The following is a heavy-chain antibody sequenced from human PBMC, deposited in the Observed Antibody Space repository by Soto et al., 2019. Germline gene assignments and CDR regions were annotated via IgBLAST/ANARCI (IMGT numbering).Heavy chain of an antibody. V-gene: IGHV3-33*01. CDR3: ARGRGPMTTYFQGFRPLDY. CDR1: GFTFSSYG. CDR2: IWYDGSNK. Sequence: TGGSLRLSCAASGFTFSSYGMHWVRQAPGKGLEWVAVIWYDGSNKYYADSVKGRFTISRDNSKNTLYLQMNSLRAEDTAVYYCARGRGPMTTYFQGFRPLDYWGQGTLVTVSS. D-gene: IGHD4-17*01. J-gene: IGHJ4*02.